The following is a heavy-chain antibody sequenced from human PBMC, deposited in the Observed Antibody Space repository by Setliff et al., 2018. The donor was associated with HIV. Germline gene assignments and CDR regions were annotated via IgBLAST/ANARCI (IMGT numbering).Heavy chain of an antibody. V-gene: IGHV1-8*01. J-gene: IGHJ6*02. CDR2: MNPNSGNT. Sequence: GASVKVSCKPYGSTFSTYDINWVRQATGQGLEWMGWMNPNSGNTGYAQKFQGRVTMTRNTSISTAYMELSSLRSDDTAVYYCASSWSRIRYYGMDVWGQGTTVTVSS. CDR3: ASSWSRIRYYGMDV. CDR1: GSTFSTYD. D-gene: IGHD6-13*01.